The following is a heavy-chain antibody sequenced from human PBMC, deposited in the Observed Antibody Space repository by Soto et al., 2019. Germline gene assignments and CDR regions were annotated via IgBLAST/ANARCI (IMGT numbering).Heavy chain of an antibody. CDR3: AKSEYSSSAGDFDY. V-gene: IGHV3-23*01. CDR2: ISGSGGST. Sequence: HPGGSLRLSCAASGFTFSSYAMSWVRQAPGKGLEWVSAISGSGGSTYYADSVKGRFTISRDNSKNTLYLQMNSLRAEDTAVYYCAKSEYSSSAGDFDYWGQGTLVTVSS. D-gene: IGHD6-6*01. CDR1: GFTFSSYA. J-gene: IGHJ4*02.